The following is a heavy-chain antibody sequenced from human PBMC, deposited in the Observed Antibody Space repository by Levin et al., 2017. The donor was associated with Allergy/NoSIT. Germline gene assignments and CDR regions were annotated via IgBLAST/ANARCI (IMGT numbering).Heavy chain of an antibody. J-gene: IGHJ5*02. Sequence: AASVKVSCKASGYTFSSHGLHWVRQAPGQGLEWMGWINTNTGNPTYAQGFTGRYVFSLDTSVSTAYLQISGLKSEDIAVYYCARGPSRRNWFDPWGQGTLVAVSS. CDR1: GYTFSSHG. CDR3: ARGPSRRNWFDP. V-gene: IGHV7-4-1*02. CDR2: INTNTGNP. D-gene: IGHD6-13*01.